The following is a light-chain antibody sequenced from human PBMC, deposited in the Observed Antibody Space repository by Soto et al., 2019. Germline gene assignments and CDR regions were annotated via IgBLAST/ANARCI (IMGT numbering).Light chain of an antibody. V-gene: IGKV3-15*01. Sequence: EIVMPQSPATLSVSPGERATLSCRASQSVSSNLAWYQHKPGQAPRLLIYGASTRATGIPARFSGSGSGTEFTLTISSLQSEDFAVYYCQQYNNWPRTFGQGTKVEIK. CDR1: QSVSSN. CDR2: GAS. CDR3: QQYNNWPRT. J-gene: IGKJ1*01.